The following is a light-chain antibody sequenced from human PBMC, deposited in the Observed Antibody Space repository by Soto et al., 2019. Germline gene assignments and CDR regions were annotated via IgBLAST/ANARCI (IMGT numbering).Light chain of an antibody. CDR3: CSYAGSNTYVV. CDR1: SSDVGPYNF. CDR2: RVS. Sequence: QSALIQPRSVPGSPGQSVTISCTGTSSDVGPYNFVSWYQHHPGKAPKPMIYRVSQRPSGVPDRFSGSKSGNTASLTISGLQAEDEADYYCCSYAGSNTYVVFGGGTKLTVL. V-gene: IGLV2-11*01. J-gene: IGLJ2*01.